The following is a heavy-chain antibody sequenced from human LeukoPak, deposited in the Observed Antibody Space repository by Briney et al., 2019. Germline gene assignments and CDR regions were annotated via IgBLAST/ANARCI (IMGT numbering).Heavy chain of an antibody. CDR3: ARENSSSWQRDAFDI. D-gene: IGHD6-13*01. CDR1: GFTVSSNY. CDR2: ISSSSSYI. V-gene: IGHV3-21*01. Sequence: GGSLRLSCAASGFTVSSNYMSWVRQAPGKGLEWVSSISSSSSYIYYADSVKGRFTISRDNAQNSLYLQMNSLRAEDTAVYYCARENSSSWQRDAFDIWGQGTMVTVSS. J-gene: IGHJ3*02.